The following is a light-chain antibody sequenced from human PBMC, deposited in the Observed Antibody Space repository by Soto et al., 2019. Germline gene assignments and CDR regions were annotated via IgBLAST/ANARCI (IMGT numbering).Light chain of an antibody. CDR3: QQTSSTPPWT. CDR2: AAS. V-gene: IGKV1-39*01. Sequence: DIQMTQSPSSLCASVGDRVTITCRASQSISSYLNWYLQKPGKAPKLLIYAASSLQSGVPSRFSGSGSVTDFTLTISSLQPEDFATYYCQQTSSTPPWTFGQGTKLEIK. J-gene: IGKJ2*02. CDR1: QSISSY.